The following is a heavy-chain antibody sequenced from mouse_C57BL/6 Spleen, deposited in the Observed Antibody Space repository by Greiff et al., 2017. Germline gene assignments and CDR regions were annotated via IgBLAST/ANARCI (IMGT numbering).Heavy chain of an antibody. CDR1: GYTFTSYW. D-gene: IGHD1-1*01. V-gene: IGHV1-53*01. CDR3: ARTDIRFFITTVVAPMDY. Sequence: QVQLQQPGTELVKPGASVKLSCTASGYTFTSYWMHWVKQRPGQGLDWIGNINPSNGGTTYTEKFKNKATLTVDNSSSTAYMQLSSLTSEDSAVYYCARTDIRFFITTVVAPMDYWGQGTSVTVSS. J-gene: IGHJ4*01. CDR2: INPSNGGT.